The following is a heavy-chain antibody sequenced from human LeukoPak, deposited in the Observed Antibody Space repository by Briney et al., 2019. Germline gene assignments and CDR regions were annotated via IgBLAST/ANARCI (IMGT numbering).Heavy chain of an antibody. J-gene: IGHJ6*02. V-gene: IGHV1-69*13. D-gene: IGHD4-11*01. CDR3: ARGLHSSYYGYGMDF. CDR1: GGPFSGRG. CDR2: ITAIYETT. Sequence: SVKVSCKVSGGPFSGRGISWVRQAPGEGLEWMGGITAIYETTNYAERFQGRVTMTADESTSTFYMELSSLRSEDTAVYYCARGLHSSYYGYGMDFWGQGTTVTVSS.